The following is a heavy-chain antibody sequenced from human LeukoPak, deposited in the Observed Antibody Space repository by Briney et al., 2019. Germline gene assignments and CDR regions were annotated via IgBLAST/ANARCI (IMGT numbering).Heavy chain of an antibody. CDR2: IQNSGSTI. J-gene: IGHJ4*02. CDR1: GFTFSTYE. D-gene: IGHD3-22*01. Sequence: GGSLRLSCAASGFTFSTYEMNWVRQTPGKALEWVSCIQNSGSTIYYADPVKGRFTISRDNVKNSLYLQMNSLRAEDTAVYYCARDDYDSSTPYYFDYWGQGILVTVSS. CDR3: ARDDYDSSTPYYFDY. V-gene: IGHV3-48*03.